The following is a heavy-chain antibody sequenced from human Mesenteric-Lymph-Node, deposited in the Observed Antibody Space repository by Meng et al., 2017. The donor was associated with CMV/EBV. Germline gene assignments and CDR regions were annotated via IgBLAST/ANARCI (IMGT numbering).Heavy chain of an antibody. Sequence: GESLKISCAASGFTFSSYEMKWVRQAPGKGLEWVSYISSSGSSIYYADSVKGRFTNSRDNAKNSLYLQMNSLRAEDTAVYYCARVGYYYGMDVWGQGTTVTVSS. CDR2: ISSSGSSI. V-gene: IGHV3-48*03. CDR1: GFTFSSYE. J-gene: IGHJ6*02. CDR3: ARVGYYYGMDV.